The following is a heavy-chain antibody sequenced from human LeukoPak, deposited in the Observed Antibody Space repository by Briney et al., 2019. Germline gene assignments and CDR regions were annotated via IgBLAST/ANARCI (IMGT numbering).Heavy chain of an antibody. CDR1: GFTFSSCG. D-gene: IGHD6-13*01. Sequence: PGGSLRLSCAASGFTFSSCGMHWVRQAPGKGLEWVAVISYDGSNKYFADSVKGRFTISRDNSKNTLYLQMNSLRAEDTAVYYCAKGSGYSSSWYFLPGDYWGQGTLVTVSS. CDR2: ISYDGSNK. CDR3: AKGSGYSSSWYFLPGDY. V-gene: IGHV3-30*18. J-gene: IGHJ4*02.